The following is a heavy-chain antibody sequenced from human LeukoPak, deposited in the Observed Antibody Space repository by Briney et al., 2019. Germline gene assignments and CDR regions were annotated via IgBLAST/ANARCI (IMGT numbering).Heavy chain of an antibody. CDR3: ATTLGYSYGY. J-gene: IGHJ4*02. CDR1: GFTFSSYA. Sequence: EGSLRLSCAASGFTFSSYAMSWVRQAPGKGLEWVSAISGSGGSTYYADSVKGRFTISRDQSKSTLYLQMNSLRDEDSAIYYCATTLGYSYGYWGQGTLVTVSS. CDR2: ISGSGGST. V-gene: IGHV3-23*01. D-gene: IGHD5-18*01.